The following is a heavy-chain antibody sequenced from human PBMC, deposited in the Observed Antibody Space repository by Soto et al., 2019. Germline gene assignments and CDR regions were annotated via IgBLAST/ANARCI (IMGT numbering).Heavy chain of an antibody. J-gene: IGHJ4*02. CDR2: IIPIFGTA. CDR3: ARPSLDSGYYDFWSGPFAY. Sequence: QVQLVQSGAEVKKPGSSVKVSCKASGGTFSSYAISWVRQAPGQGLEWMGGIIPIFGTANYAQKFQGRVTITADKSTSTAYRELSSLRSEDTAVFYGARPSLDSGYYDFWSGPFAYGGQGTLLTVSS. V-gene: IGHV1-69*06. CDR1: GGTFSSYA. D-gene: IGHD3-3*01.